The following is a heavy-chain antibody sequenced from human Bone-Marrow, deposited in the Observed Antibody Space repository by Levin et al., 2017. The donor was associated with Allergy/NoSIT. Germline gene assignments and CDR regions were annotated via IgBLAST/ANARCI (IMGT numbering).Heavy chain of an antibody. V-gene: IGHV4-4*08. J-gene: IGHJ4*02. CDR1: GGSINNYH. CDR3: ARGRLYCSGSTCYYHYFDY. CDR2: VYHTGSS. D-gene: IGHD2-2*01. Sequence: SQTLSLTCPVSGGSINNYHWSWIRQPPGKSLEWIGYVYHTGSSYYNPSLRSRVTISLDTSRDQFSLRLSSVTATDTAVYFCARGRLYCSGSTCYYHYFDYWGQGTLVTVSS.